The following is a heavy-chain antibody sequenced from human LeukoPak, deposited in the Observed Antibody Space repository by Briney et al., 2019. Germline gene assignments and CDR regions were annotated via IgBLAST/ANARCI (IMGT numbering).Heavy chain of an antibody. CDR2: IGSSSNYI. CDR1: GFTFSSYD. J-gene: IGHJ4*02. V-gene: IGHV3-21*01. Sequence: GGSLRLSCAASGFTFSSYDMNWVRQAPGKGLEWVSSIGSSSNYIHYADSVKGRFTISRDNAKNSLYLQMNSLRAEDTAVYYCARITMVRGVISYFDYWGQGTLVTVSS. D-gene: IGHD3-10*01. CDR3: ARITMVRGVISYFDY.